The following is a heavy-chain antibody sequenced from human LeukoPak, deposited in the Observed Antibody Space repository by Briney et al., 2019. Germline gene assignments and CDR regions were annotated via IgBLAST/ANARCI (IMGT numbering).Heavy chain of an antibody. CDR2: ISAYNGNT. CDR1: GYTFTSYG. CDR3: AGRVVAATSYYYYYMDV. J-gene: IGHJ6*03. V-gene: IGHV1-18*01. D-gene: IGHD2-15*01. Sequence: ASVKVSCKASGYTFTSYGISWVRQAPGQGLEWMGWISAYNGNTNYAQKLQGRVTMTTDTSTSTAYMELRSLRSEDTAVYYCAGRVVAATSYYYYYMDVWGKGTTVTVSS.